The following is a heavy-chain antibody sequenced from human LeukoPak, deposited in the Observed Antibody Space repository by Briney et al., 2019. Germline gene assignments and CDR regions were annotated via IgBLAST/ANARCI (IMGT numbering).Heavy chain of an antibody. CDR3: ASNGLWLNAFDI. J-gene: IGHJ3*02. CDR1: GGTFSSYA. CDR2: IIPIFGTA. V-gene: IGHV1-69*05. D-gene: IGHD5-18*01. Sequence: SVKVSCKASGGTFSSYAISWVRQAPGQGLEWMGGIIPIFGTANYAQKFQGRVTITTDESTSTAYMELSSLRSEHAAVYYCASNGLWLNAFDIWCQGTMVTVSS.